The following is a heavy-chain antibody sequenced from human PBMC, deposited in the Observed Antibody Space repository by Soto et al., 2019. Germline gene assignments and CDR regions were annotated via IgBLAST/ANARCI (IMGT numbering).Heavy chain of an antibody. D-gene: IGHD6-19*01. J-gene: IGHJ4*02. CDR2: IDPTGGD. CDR3: ATGQVAGPQADAAYLEY. Sequence: QVQLQESGPGLVKPSQTLSLTCSVSGYSVSSGDFYWSWIRQHPGKGLEWLGFIDPTGGDHYNPSLKGRLNILIDTSNNQFSLRLNSVTAADTAVYYCATGQVAGPQADAAYLEYWGLGVLVTVSS. CDR1: GYSVSSGDFY. V-gene: IGHV4-31*03.